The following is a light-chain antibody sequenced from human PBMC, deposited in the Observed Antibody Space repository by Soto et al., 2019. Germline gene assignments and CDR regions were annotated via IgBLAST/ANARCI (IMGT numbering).Light chain of an antibody. V-gene: IGKV3-20*01. J-gene: IGKJ1*01. Sequence: ETVLTQSPGTLSLSPGERATLSCRASQSIRSNYLAWYRQTPGQAPRLLIYGASNRATGIPGRFSGSGSGTDFTLIISRLEPEDFALYYCQQYGSSPWTFGQGTKVEIK. CDR2: GAS. CDR1: QSIRSNY. CDR3: QQYGSSPWT.